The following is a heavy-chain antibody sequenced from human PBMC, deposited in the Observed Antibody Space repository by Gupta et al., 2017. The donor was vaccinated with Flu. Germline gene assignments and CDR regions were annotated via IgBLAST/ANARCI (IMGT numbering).Heavy chain of an antibody. Sequence: YARSWARQAPGKGLEWVSAITGTSGTTYYADSAKGRFTISRDNSKNTVYLQMNDLNAEATAMYYCAREDRSYSGWDNWFDPWGQGTLVTVS. V-gene: IGHV3-23*01. CDR2: ITGTSGTT. D-gene: IGHD5-12*01. CDR1: YA. J-gene: IGHJ5*02. CDR3: AREDRSYSGWDNWFDP.